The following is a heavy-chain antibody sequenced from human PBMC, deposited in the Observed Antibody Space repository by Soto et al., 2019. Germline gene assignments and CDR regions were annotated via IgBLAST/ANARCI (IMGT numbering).Heavy chain of an antibody. J-gene: IGHJ4*02. CDR1: GYTFTNYA. D-gene: IGHD3-10*01. CDR2: INAGNGNT. Sequence: QVQLVQSGAEVKKPGASVKVSCKASGYTFTNYAMHWVRQAPGQRLEWMGWINAGNGNTKYSQEFQGRVTITRDTAXXTAYMDLSSLRSEDTAVYYCARGSMWFGELSSMGYWGQGTLVTVSS. V-gene: IGHV1-3*01. CDR3: ARGSMWFGELSSMGY.